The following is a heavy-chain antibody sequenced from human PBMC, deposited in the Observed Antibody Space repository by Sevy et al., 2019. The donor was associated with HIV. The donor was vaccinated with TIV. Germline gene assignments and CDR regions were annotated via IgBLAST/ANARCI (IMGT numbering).Heavy chain of an antibody. CDR2: IPYDGNNK. Sequence: GGSLRLSCAASGFNFSIYAMHWVRQAPGKGLEWVAVIPYDGNNKYYADSVKGRFTISRDNSKNIFYLQMNSLRGEDTAVYYCAREGYYDFRSGYPRNEFDYWGQGTLVTVSS. J-gene: IGHJ4*02. CDR3: AREGYYDFRSGYPRNEFDY. CDR1: GFNFSIYA. V-gene: IGHV3-30-3*01. D-gene: IGHD3-3*01.